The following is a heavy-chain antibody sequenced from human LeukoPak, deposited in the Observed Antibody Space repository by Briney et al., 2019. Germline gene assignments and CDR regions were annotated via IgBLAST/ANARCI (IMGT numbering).Heavy chain of an antibody. J-gene: IGHJ6*02. CDR1: GFTFSSYW. V-gene: IGHV3-74*01. Sequence: GGSLRLSCAASGFTFSSYWMYWVRQAPGKGLTWVSRINTDGSSAAYADSVKGRFTISRDNAKNSLYLQMNSLRAEDTAVYYCAREGGLYGGNGEYYYYGMDVWGQGTTVTVSS. CDR2: INTDGSSA. CDR3: AREGGLYGGNGEYYYYGMDV. D-gene: IGHD4-23*01.